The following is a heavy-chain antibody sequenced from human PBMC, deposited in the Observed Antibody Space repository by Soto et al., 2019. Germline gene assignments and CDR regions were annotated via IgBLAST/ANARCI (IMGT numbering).Heavy chain of an antibody. Sequence: EVQLVESGGGLVQPGGSLRLSCAVSGFTFSDHYMDWVRQAPGKGLEWIGRTRDQANSHTTEYAASVEGRFTISRDDSKNSLYLQMNSLRTEDTAVYYCTSVYCTGGSCWTSAFDIWGQGTMVTVSS. J-gene: IGHJ3*02. CDR3: TSVYCTGGSCWTSAFDI. V-gene: IGHV3-72*01. CDR1: GFTFSDHY. CDR2: TRDQANSHTT. D-gene: IGHD2-15*01.